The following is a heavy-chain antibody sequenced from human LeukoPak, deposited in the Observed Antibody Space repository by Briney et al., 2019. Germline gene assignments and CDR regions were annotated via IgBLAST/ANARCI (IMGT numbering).Heavy chain of an antibody. J-gene: IGHJ4*02. CDR2: INHSGST. V-gene: IGHV4-34*01. CDR3: ARAGDQELVLDY. CDR1: GGSFSGYY. Sequence: SETLSLTCAVYGGSFSGYYWSWIRQPPGKGLEWIGEINHSGSTNYNPSLKSRVTISVDTSKNQFSLKLSSVTAADTAVYYCARAGDQELVLDYWGQGTLVTVSS. D-gene: IGHD6-13*01.